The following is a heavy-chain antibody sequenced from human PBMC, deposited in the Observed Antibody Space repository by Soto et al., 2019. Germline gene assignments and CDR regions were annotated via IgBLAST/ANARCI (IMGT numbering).Heavy chain of an antibody. CDR3: ARDRDDYGSGNYYNRIDF. V-gene: IGHV1-69*01. CDR2: IIPIFGTP. D-gene: IGHD3-10*01. Sequence: QVQLVPSGAEVKKPGSSVKVSCKASGGIFSTYAISWLRQAPGQGLEWMGGIIPIFGTPNYAQRFQGRVTITADESTTTSYMELSRLKSEDTAVYYCARDRDDYGSGNYYNRIDFWGQGTLFTVSS. CDR1: GGIFSTYA. J-gene: IGHJ4*02.